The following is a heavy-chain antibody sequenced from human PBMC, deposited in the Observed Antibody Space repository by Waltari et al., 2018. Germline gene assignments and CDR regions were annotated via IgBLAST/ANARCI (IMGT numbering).Heavy chain of an antibody. CDR1: GFSVSNNY. CDR2: IYSGGTT. D-gene: IGHD2-8*01. V-gene: IGHV3-53*01. CDR3: ARCWGMADETRFDL. J-gene: IGHJ4*01. Sequence: EVQLLESGGALIQPGGSLRLSCAVSGFSVSNNYMTWVRQPPGKGLGWVAIIYSGGTTYYADSLKGRFSISRDNSNNTLYLQMHSLRAEDTAVYYCARCWGMADETRFDLWGHGTLVTVSS.